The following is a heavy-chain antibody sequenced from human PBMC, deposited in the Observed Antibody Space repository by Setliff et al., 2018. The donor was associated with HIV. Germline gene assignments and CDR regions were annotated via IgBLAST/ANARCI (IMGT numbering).Heavy chain of an antibody. CDR2: ISDSGAT. CDR3: ARGGASSKYLDP. D-gene: IGHD2-15*01. CDR1: GGSISPYY. J-gene: IGHJ5*02. V-gene: IGHV4-59*01. Sequence: SETLSLTCTVSGGSISPYYWSWIRQPPGKGLEWIAWISDSGATNYNPSLKSRVTLSVDTSKNQFSLSLTSVTGADTAVYYCARGGASSKYLDPWGQGTLVTVSS.